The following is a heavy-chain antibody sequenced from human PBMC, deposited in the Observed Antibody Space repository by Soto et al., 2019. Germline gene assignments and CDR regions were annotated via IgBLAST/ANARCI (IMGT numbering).Heavy chain of an antibody. V-gene: IGHV3-23*01. CDR2: ISGSGGST. CDR3: AKVLYCSSTSCSYYYYYMDV. D-gene: IGHD2-2*01. J-gene: IGHJ6*03. Sequence: GSLRLSCAASGFTFSSYAMSWVRQAPGKGLEWVSAISGSGGSTYYADSVKGRFTISRDNSKNTLYLQMNSLRTEDTAVYYCAKVLYCSSTSCSYYYYYMDVWGKGTTVTVSS. CDR1: GFTFSSYA.